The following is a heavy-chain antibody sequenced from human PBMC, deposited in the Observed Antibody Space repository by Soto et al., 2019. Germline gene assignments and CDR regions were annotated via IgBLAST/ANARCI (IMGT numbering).Heavy chain of an antibody. CDR1: GYTFTGYY. J-gene: IGHJ4*02. V-gene: IGHV1-2*04. CDR3: ARDCSGGSCYSLDY. D-gene: IGHD2-15*01. CDR2: INPNSGGT. Sequence: ASVKVSCKASGYTFTGYYMQWVRQAPGHGLEWMGWINPNSGGTNYAQKFQGWVTMTRDTSISTAYMVLSRLRSDDTAVYYCARDCSGGSCYSLDYWGQGTLVTVSS.